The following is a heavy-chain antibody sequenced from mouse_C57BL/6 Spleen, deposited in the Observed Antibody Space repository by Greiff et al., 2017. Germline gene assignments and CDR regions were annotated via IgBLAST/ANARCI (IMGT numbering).Heavy chain of an antibody. V-gene: IGHV8-8*01. CDR3: ARKEPPYYGSLPWFAY. Sequence: QVTLKVSVPGIFQPSQTLSLTCSFSWISLSTFGVGVGWIRQPSGKGLEWLAHIWWDDDKYYNPALKRRLTISKDTSKHQVFLKIANVDTADTATYYCARKEPPYYGSLPWFAYRGQGTLVTVSA. CDR1: WISLSTFGVG. CDR2: IWWDDDK. J-gene: IGHJ3*01. D-gene: IGHD1-1*01.